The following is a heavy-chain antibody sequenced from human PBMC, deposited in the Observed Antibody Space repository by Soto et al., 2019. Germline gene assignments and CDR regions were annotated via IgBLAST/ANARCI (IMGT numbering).Heavy chain of an antibody. V-gene: IGHV3-48*03. Sequence: EVQLVESGGGLVWPGGSLTLSCAASGFAFSSYEMNWVRQAPRKGLEWVSYIDATGTIIHYADSVEGRFTISRDNSKNSLFLQMKSLGAEDTAVYYCARDRWHRDWHPGAFDIWGRGTMVTVSS. J-gene: IGHJ3*02. CDR1: GFAFSSYE. D-gene: IGHD3-9*01. CDR3: ARDRWHRDWHPGAFDI. CDR2: IDATGTII.